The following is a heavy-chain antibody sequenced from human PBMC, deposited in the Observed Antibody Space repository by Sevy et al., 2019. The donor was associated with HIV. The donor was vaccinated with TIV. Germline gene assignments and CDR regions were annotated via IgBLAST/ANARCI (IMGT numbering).Heavy chain of an antibody. V-gene: IGHV4-59*01. CDR1: TGYINNYY. CDR2: IYYRGNT. J-gene: IGHJ5*02. D-gene: IGHD6-19*01. CDR3: ARAEYGHSRGWYSWLDA. Sequence: SETLSLTCTVSTGYINNYYWTWVRQSPGKGLEWIGYIYYRGNTKYNPSLESRVSMSIATNKEQFSLTLTSVTGADSAIYYCARAEYGHSRGWYSWLDAWGQGILVTVSS.